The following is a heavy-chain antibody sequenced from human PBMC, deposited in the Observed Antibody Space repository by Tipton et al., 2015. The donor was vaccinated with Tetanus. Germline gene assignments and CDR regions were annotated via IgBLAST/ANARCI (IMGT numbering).Heavy chain of an antibody. CDR3: ARGSYESFDY. CDR1: GGSISSYY. D-gene: IGHD1-26*01. J-gene: IGHJ4*02. Sequence: TLSLTCTVSGGSISSYYWSWIRQPPGKGLEWIGYIYYSGSTNYNPSLKSRVTISVDTSKNQFSLKLSSVTAADTAVYYCARGSYESFDYWGQGTLVTVSS. CDR2: IYYSGST. V-gene: IGHV4-59*01.